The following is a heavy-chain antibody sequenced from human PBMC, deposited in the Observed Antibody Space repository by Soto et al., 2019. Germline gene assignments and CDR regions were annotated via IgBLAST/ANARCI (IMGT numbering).Heavy chain of an antibody. CDR3: VKDIYKGSAGTLLDY. J-gene: IGHJ4*02. CDR1: GFTFSTSG. D-gene: IGHD6-13*01. V-gene: IGHV3-30*18. CDR2: IYYDENIK. Sequence: QVQLVESGGGVVQPGRSLRLSCAASGFTFSTSGMHWVRQAPGKGLEWVAVIYYDENIKKYADFVKCRFTVSREHSRNTLYLEMDSLRVEDTAVYYCVKDIYKGSAGTLLDYWGQGTLVTVSS.